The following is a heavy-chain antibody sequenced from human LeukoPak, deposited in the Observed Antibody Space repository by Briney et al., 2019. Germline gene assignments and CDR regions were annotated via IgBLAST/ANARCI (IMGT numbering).Heavy chain of an antibody. Sequence: PGGSLRLSCAASALTFSDYSMSWVRQAPGKGLEWVSAISGSGGSTYYADSVKGRFTISRDNSKSTLYPQMNSLRDDDSAAYFCARVYLERLTAGYFDHWGQGTQVTVSP. CDR1: ALTFSDYS. J-gene: IGHJ4*02. CDR3: ARVYLERLTAGYFDH. D-gene: IGHD2-8*01. CDR2: ISGSGGST. V-gene: IGHV3-23*01.